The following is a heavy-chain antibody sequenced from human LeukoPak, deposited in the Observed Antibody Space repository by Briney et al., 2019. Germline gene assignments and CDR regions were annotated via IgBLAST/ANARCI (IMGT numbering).Heavy chain of an antibody. Sequence: SETLSLTCTLSGGSISSYYWSWIRQPPRKGLERIGYIYYSGSTNYNPSLKSRVPMSVDTSKNQFSLTLSSVTAADTGVYYCAKGPRAAGYSSSWYAPGAFDIWGQGTMVTVSS. D-gene: IGHD6-13*01. CDR1: GGSISSYY. CDR2: IYYSGST. CDR3: AKGPRAAGYSSSWYAPGAFDI. J-gene: IGHJ3*02. V-gene: IGHV4-59*12.